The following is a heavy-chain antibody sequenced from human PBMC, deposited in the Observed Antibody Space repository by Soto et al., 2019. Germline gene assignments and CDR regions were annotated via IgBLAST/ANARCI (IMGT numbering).Heavy chain of an antibody. CDR3: ARDPAYYYDSSGYYYVNAFDI. CDR1: GGTFSSYA. D-gene: IGHD3-22*01. V-gene: IGHV1-69*13. CDR2: IIPIFGTA. Sequence: SVKVSCKASGGTFSSYAISWVRQAPGQGLEWMGGIIPIFGTANYAQKFQGRVMITADESTSTAYMELSSLRSEDTAVYYCARDPAYYYDSSGYYYVNAFDIWGQGTMVTVSS. J-gene: IGHJ3*02.